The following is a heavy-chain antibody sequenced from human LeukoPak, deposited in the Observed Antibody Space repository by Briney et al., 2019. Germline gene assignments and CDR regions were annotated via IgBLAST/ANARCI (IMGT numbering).Heavy chain of an antibody. V-gene: IGHV1-69*13. D-gene: IGHD6-6*01. CDR3: ARGRYSSSINSMDV. Sequence: SVKVSCKASGGTFSSYTISWVRQASGQGLEWMGGIIPIFGTANYAQKFQGRVTITADESKSTAYMELSSVRSEDTAVYYCARGRYSSSINSMDVWGQGTTVTVSS. CDR1: GGTFSSYT. J-gene: IGHJ6*02. CDR2: IIPIFGTA.